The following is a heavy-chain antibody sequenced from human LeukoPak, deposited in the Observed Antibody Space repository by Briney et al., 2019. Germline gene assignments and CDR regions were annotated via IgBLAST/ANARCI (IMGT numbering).Heavy chain of an antibody. CDR3: ARDFRYRAFDI. CDR2: ISTSSNTI. D-gene: IGHD2-2*02. V-gene: IGHV3-48*03. J-gene: IGHJ3*02. Sequence: GGSLRLSCAASGFTFSSYEMNWVRQAPGKGLEWVSYISTSSNTIYYADSVKGRFTLSRDNAENSLYLQMNSLRAEDTAVYYCARDFRYRAFDIWGQGTMVTVSS. CDR1: GFTFSSYE.